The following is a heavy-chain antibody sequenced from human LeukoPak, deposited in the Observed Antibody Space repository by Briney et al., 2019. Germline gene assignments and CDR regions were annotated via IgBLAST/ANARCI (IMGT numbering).Heavy chain of an antibody. D-gene: IGHD6-19*01. CDR3: ARQCSSGWYYFDY. CDR1: GFTFSNFD. V-gene: IGHV3-48*03. Sequence: TGGSLRLSCAASGFTFSNFDMHWVRQAPGKGLEWVSYISSSGSAIYYADSVKGRFTISRDNAKNSLYLQMSSLRAEDTAVYYCARQCSSGWYYFDYWGQGTLVTVSS. CDR2: ISSSGSAI. J-gene: IGHJ4*02.